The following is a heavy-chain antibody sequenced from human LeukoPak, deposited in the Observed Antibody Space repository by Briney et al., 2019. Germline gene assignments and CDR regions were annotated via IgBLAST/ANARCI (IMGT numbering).Heavy chain of an antibody. J-gene: IGHJ4*02. CDR1: GFTFSSNW. D-gene: IGHD3-16*01. CDR3: ARGGVFPKRRPIDY. CDR2: INTDGSST. V-gene: IGHV3-74*01. Sequence: PGGSLRLSCAASGFTFSSNWMNWVRQAPGKGLVWVSRINTDGSSTSYADSVKGRFTISRDNAKNSLYLQMNSLRAEDTAVYYCARGGVFPKRRPIDYWGQGTLVTVSS.